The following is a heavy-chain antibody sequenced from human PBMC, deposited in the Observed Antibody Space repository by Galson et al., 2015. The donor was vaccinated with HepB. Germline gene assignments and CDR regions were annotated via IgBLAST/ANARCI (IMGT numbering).Heavy chain of an antibody. CDR1: GVSISGGAYS. V-gene: IGHV4-30-4*07. D-gene: IGHD3-10*01. CDR2: VYYSGST. J-gene: IGHJ4*02. CDR3: AGGSKAADYFDY. Sequence: TLFLTCTVSGVSISGGAYSWSWIRQPPGKGLEWIGYVYYSGSTYYNPSLKSRLTLSIDTSKKQVSLKLRFVTAAATAVYYCAGGSKAADYFDYWGPGSLVTVSS.